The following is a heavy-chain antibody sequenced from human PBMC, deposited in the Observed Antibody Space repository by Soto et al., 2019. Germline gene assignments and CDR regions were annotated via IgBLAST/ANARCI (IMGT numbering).Heavy chain of an antibody. CDR1: GYTFINYD. V-gene: IGHV1-8*01. Sequence: QVQLVQSGAEVKKPGASVKVSCKASGYTFINYDINWVRQATGQGLEWVGWMNPDSGNTGYAQNFQGRVTMTGNTSISSLYMALISLTSDDTAVYYCERRIGSNGGFDFWGQGTLVTVSS. J-gene: IGHJ5*01. CDR3: ERRIGSNGGFDF. CDR2: MNPDSGNT. D-gene: IGHD2-8*01.